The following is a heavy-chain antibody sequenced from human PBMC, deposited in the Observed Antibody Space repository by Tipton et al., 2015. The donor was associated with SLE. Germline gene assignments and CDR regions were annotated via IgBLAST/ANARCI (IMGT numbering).Heavy chain of an antibody. V-gene: IGHV4-39*07. CDR3: ATLHSGYDYYYYGMDV. Sequence: TLSLTCTVSGGSISSNSHRWGWIRQTPGKGLEWIGSAFYTGSTYYNPSLKSRVTISVDTSKNQFSLKLSSVTAADTAVYYCATLHSGYDYYYYGMDVWGQGTTVTVSS. J-gene: IGHJ6*02. CDR2: AFYTGST. D-gene: IGHD5-12*01. CDR1: GGSISSNSHR.